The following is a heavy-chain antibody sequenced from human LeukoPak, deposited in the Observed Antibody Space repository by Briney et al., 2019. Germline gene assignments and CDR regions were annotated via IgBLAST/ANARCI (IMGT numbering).Heavy chain of an antibody. J-gene: IGHJ4*02. V-gene: IGHV3-48*01. CDR3: ASPLDYSSPRY. D-gene: IGHD6-19*01. CDR1: GFTFSSYS. CDR2: ISSRSTTT. Sequence: GSLRLSCAAFGFTFSSYSMNWVRQAPGKGLERVSYISSRSTTTYYADSVKGRFTISRDNDKNSLYLQMNSLRGEDTAVYYCASPLDYSSPRYWGQGTLVTVSS.